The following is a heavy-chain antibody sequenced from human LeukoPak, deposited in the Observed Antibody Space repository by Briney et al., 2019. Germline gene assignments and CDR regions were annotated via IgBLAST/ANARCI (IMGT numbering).Heavy chain of an antibody. J-gene: IGHJ2*01. CDR1: GGSISTYY. CDR3: ARTSSSGYYWSFDL. V-gene: IGHV4-59*01. CDR2: IYYSGST. D-gene: IGHD3-22*01. Sequence: TSEALSLTCTVSGGSISTYYWSWIRQPPGKVLEWIGYIYYSGSTNYNPSLKSRVTISVDTSKNQFSLRLSSVTAADTAVYYCARTSSSGYYWSFDLWGRGTLVTVSS.